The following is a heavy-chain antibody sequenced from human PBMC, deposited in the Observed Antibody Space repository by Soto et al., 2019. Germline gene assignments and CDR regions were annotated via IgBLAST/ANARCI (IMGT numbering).Heavy chain of an antibody. Sequence: QVQLVQSGAEVKKPGSSVKVSCKASGYTFTSYGISWVRQAPGQGLEWMGWISAYNGNTNYAQKLQGRVTMTTDTSTSTAYMELRSLRSDDTAVYYCEREHCSSTSCYKNWFDPWGQGTLVTVSS. CDR2: ISAYNGNT. CDR1: GYTFTSYG. V-gene: IGHV1-18*01. CDR3: EREHCSSTSCYKNWFDP. J-gene: IGHJ5*02. D-gene: IGHD2-2*01.